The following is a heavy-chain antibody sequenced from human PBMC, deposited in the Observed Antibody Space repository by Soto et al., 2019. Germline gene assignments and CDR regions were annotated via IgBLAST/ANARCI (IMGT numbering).Heavy chain of an antibody. Sequence: EVQLVESGGGLVKPGGSLRLSCAASGFTFSNAWMSWVRQAPGKGLEWVGRIKSKTDGGTTDYAAHVKGRFTISRDDSKNTLNLQMNSLKTEDTAVYYCTTVGSVTKPIGTFDYWGQGTLVTVSS. J-gene: IGHJ4*02. CDR3: TTVGSVTKPIGTFDY. D-gene: IGHD4-17*01. V-gene: IGHV3-15*01. CDR2: IKSKTDGGTT. CDR1: GFTFSNAW.